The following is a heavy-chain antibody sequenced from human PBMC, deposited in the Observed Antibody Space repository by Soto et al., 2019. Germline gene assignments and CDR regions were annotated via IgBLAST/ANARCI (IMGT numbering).Heavy chain of an antibody. V-gene: IGHV4-39*07. CDR1: GGSVSSSSYY. D-gene: IGHD6-13*01. CDR3: ARGQGAAAGHSNFDY. Sequence: SETLSLTCTVSGGSVSSSSYYWGWVRQPPGKGLEWIGSVYYSGNTYYNPSLKSRVTISVDKSKNQFSLKLMSLTAADTAVYYCARGQGAAAGHSNFDYWGQGALVTVSS. CDR2: VYYSGNT. J-gene: IGHJ4*02.